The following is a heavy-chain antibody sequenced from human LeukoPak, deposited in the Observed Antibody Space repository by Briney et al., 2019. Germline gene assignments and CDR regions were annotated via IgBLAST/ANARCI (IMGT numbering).Heavy chain of an antibody. J-gene: IGHJ4*02. V-gene: IGHV4-39*01. D-gene: IGHD6-13*01. CDR3: ARRGITYSTSFFDK. CDR1: GDSMSGSKYF. CDR2: IFYSGSA. Sequence: KTSETLSLTCTVSGDSMSGSKYFWGWIRQPPGKGLEWIGNIFYSGSAYYNPSLKGRFTVSVDTPNNQFSLKVTSVTAADTALYFCARRGITYSTSFFDKWGQRIMVTVSS.